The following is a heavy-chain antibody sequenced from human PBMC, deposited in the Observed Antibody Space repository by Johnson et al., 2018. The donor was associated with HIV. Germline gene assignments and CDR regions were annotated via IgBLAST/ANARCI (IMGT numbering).Heavy chain of an antibody. V-gene: IGHV3-7*01. CDR2: IKQEGSEK. J-gene: IGHJ3*02. Sequence: MQLVESGGGLVQPGGSLRLSCAASGFTFSSYWMSWVRQAPGKGLEWVANIKQEGSEKNYVDYVKGRFTISRDNSKNTLYLHMNSLRAEDSAVYYCARDRAQFYSSSATPFYVFDIWGQGTRLTVSS. CDR1: GFTFSSYW. D-gene: IGHD6-6*01. CDR3: ARDRAQFYSSSATPFYVFDI.